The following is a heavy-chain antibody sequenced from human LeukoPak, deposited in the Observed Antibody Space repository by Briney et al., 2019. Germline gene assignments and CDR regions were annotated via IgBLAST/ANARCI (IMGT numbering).Heavy chain of an antibody. Sequence: SETLSLTCTVSGGSSYYYWSWIRQSPGKGLEWIGYIYYNGSTNYNPSLKSRVTISVDMSKNQFSLKVTSVTAADTAIYYCARKGGHFDYWGQGTLVTVSS. J-gene: IGHJ4*02. CDR3: ARKGGHFDY. CDR1: GGSSYYY. CDR2: IYYNGST. V-gene: IGHV4-59*01. D-gene: IGHD2-15*01.